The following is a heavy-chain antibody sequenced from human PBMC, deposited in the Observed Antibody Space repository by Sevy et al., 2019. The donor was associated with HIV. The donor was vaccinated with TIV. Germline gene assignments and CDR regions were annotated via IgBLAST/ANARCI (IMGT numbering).Heavy chain of an antibody. J-gene: IGHJ4*02. CDR3: AHETFGRFES. V-gene: IGHV3-7*01. Sequence: GGSLRLSCAASGFTFSANWMNWVRQAPGKGGEWVANIKGDGNDKQYVDAVEGRFTISRDNAKNLLYLQMNSLRVEDTAVYYCAHETFGRFESWGQGTLVTVSS. D-gene: IGHD3-16*01. CDR1: GFTFSANW. CDR2: IKGDGNDK.